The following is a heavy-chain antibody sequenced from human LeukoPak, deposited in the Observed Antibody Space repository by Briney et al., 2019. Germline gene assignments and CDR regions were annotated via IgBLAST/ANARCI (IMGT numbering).Heavy chain of an antibody. CDR1: GGSISTFF. J-gene: IGHJ4*02. V-gene: IGHV4-4*07. CDR3: ARGTEMTSFTGYYSFDY. CDR2: IYTGTM. Sequence: SETLSLTCTVSGGSISTFFWTWIRQSAGKGLEWIGRIYTGTMYYNPSLESRATISVDTSNNRFSLKLTSLTAADTAVYYCARGTEMTSFTGYYSFDYWGRGSLVTVSS. D-gene: IGHD3-9*01.